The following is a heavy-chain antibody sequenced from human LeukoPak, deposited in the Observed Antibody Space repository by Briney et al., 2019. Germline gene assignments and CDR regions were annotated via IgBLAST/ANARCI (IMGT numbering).Heavy chain of an antibody. D-gene: IGHD6-13*01. V-gene: IGHV4-61*02. CDR2: IYSSGIT. Sequence: PSETLSLTCTVSGGSISSGDYYWSWIRQPAGKGLEWIGRIYSSGITNYNPSLKSRVSMSVDTSKNQFSLKLTSVTAADTAVYYCARAGGYGSPLGYWGQGTLVTVSS. CDR1: GGSISSGDYY. CDR3: ARAGGYGSPLGY. J-gene: IGHJ4*02.